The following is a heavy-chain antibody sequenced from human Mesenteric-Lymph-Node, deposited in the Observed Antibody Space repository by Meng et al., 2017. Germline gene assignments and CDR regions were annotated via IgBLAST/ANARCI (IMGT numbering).Heavy chain of an antibody. D-gene: IGHD3-22*01. CDR1: GGSISSGGHS. Sequence: QVQLQESGPGLVKPSQTLSLTCTVSGGSISSGGHSWSWIRQHPGKGLEWIAYIYYSGSTYYNPSLKSRVILSVDTSKNQFSLKLSSVTAADTAVYYCARVDSSGYFLDYWGQEPWSPSPQ. CDR3: ARVDSSGYFLDY. J-gene: IGHJ4*01. CDR2: IYYSGST. V-gene: IGHV4-31*03.